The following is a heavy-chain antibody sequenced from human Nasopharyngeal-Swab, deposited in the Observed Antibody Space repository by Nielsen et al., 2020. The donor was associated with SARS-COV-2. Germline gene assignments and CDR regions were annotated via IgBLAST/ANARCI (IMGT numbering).Heavy chain of an antibody. V-gene: IGHV3-48*02. Sequence: GESLKISCAASGFSFSGCSMNWVRQAPGKGLEWVSYISSGSRTIYYADSVKGRFTISRDNAKNSLYLQMNSPRDEDTAVYYCAGGSGSYGGAYQYYYAMDVWGQGTTVTVSS. CDR3: AGGSGSYGGAYQYYYAMDV. CDR2: ISSGSRTI. CDR1: GFSFSGCS. J-gene: IGHJ6*02. D-gene: IGHD6-19*01.